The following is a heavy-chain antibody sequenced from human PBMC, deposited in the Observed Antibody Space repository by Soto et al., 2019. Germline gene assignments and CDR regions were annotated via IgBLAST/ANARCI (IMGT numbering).Heavy chain of an antibody. CDR2: ISAYNGNT. D-gene: IGHD3-3*01. CDR1: GYPFTSYG. J-gene: IGHJ4*02. Sequence: ASVKVSCKTSGYPFTSYGISWVRQAPGQGLEWMGWISAYNGNTNYAQKLQGRVTMTTDTSTSTAYMELRSLRSDDTAVYYCARVVITIFGVVINLFDYWGQGTLVTVAS. V-gene: IGHV1-18*04. CDR3: ARVVITIFGVVINLFDY.